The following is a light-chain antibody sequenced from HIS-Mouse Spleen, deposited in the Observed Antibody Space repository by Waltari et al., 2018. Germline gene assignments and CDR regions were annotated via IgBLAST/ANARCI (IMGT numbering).Light chain of an antibody. CDR3: CSYAGSYTSYV. Sequence: QSTLTQPRSVSGSPGQSVTISCTGTSSDVGGYNYFSWYQQHPGQAPKLMIYDVSKRPSGVPDRFSGSKSGNTASLTISGLQAEDEADYYCCSYAGSYTSYVFGTGTKVTVL. CDR2: DVS. V-gene: IGLV2-11*01. CDR1: SSDVGGYNY. J-gene: IGLJ1*01.